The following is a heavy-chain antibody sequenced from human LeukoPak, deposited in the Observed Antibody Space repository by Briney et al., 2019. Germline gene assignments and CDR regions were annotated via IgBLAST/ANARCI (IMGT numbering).Heavy chain of an antibody. V-gene: IGHV4-39*01. CDR2: IYYSGST. D-gene: IGHD3-22*01. CDR3: ARQYSGSSGYHNY. CDR1: GGSISSYY. Sequence: PSETLSLTCTVSGGSISSYYWGWIRQPPGKGLEWIGSIYYSGSTYYNPSLKSRVTISVDTSKNQFSLKLSSVTAADTAVYCCARQYSGSSGYHNYWGQGTLVTVSS. J-gene: IGHJ4*02.